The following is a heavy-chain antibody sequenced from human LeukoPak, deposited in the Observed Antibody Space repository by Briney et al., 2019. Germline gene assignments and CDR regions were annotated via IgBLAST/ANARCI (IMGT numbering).Heavy chain of an antibody. J-gene: IGHJ4*02. CDR3: AKKSSSGWPNFDF. CDR1: GFTFSNYA. V-gene: IGHV3-23*01. D-gene: IGHD6-25*01. Sequence: GGSLRLSCAAAGFTFSNYAMSWVRQAPGKGLEWVSAITASGGSTYYADSVKGRFTISRDNSKNTLHLQVNSLRADDTAIYYCAKKSSSGWPNFDFWGQGTLVTVSS. CDR2: ITASGGST.